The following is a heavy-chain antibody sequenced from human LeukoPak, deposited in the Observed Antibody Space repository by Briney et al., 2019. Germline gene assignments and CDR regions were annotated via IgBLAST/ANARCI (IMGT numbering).Heavy chain of an antibody. V-gene: IGHV3-7*01. J-gene: IGHJ4*02. D-gene: IGHD1-1*01. CDR3: ASVYLEREYYFDY. Sequence: GGSLRLSCAASGFTFSSYWMSWVRQAPGKGLEWVANIKQDGSEKYYVDSVKGRFTISRDNAKNSLYLQMNSLRAEDTAVYYCASVYLEREYYFDYWGQGTLVTVSS. CDR1: GFTFSSYW. CDR2: IKQDGSEK.